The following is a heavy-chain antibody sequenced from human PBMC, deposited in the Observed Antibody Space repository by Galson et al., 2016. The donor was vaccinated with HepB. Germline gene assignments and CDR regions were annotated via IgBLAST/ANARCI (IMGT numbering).Heavy chain of an antibody. Sequence: QSGAEVKKPGESLRISCQASGYSFTDYWITWVRQMPGKGLEWMGRIDPRDSYINYSPSFQGHVTMSLDTSQNHFSLNVSPVTAADTAVYYCVGPRLVPGRGFLGWFDSWGQGSLVSVSS. V-gene: IGHV5-10-1*01. CDR3: VGPRLVPGRGFLGWFDS. CDR2: IDPRDSYI. J-gene: IGHJ5*01. CDR1: GYSFTDYW. D-gene: IGHD2-21*02.